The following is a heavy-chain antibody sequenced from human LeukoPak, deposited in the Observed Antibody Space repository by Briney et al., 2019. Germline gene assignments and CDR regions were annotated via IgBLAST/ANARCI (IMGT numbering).Heavy chain of an antibody. Sequence: GGSLRLSCAASGFTFSSYAMSWVRQAPGKGLEWVSAISGSGGSTYYADSVKGRFTISRDNSKNTLYRQMHSLRAEDTAVYYCAKMDGYSSRCIDYWGQGTLVTVSS. CDR3: AKMDGYSSRCIDY. V-gene: IGHV3-23*01. CDR1: GFTFSSYA. J-gene: IGHJ4*02. CDR2: ISGSGGST. D-gene: IGHD6-19*01.